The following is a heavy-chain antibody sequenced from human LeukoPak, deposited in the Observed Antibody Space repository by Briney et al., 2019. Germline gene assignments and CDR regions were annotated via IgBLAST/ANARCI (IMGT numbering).Heavy chain of an antibody. Sequence: GASVKVSCKASGYTFSSYDINWVRQATGQGLEWMGWMNPNSGNTGYAQKFQGRVTLTRDTSTSTVYMELSGLRYEDTAVYYCARGKYGDWYLDYWGQGTLVTVSS. D-gene: IGHD4-17*01. CDR2: MNPNSGNT. CDR1: GYTFSSYD. V-gene: IGHV1-8*02. J-gene: IGHJ4*02. CDR3: ARGKYGDWYLDY.